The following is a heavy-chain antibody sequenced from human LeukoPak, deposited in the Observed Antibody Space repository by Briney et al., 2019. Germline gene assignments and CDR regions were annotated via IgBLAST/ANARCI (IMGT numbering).Heavy chain of an antibody. CDR2: INPALKTS. Sequence: ASVKVSCKVSGASLTSHIMDWLRQAPGQGLEWMGLINPALKTSNYAQKFQGRVTITAEESTNTAYMELTSLTSDDTAVYYCARVMRERRHFDSWGQGTLVIVSS. D-gene: IGHD1-26*01. CDR1: GASLTSHI. V-gene: IGHV1-69*08. J-gene: IGHJ4*02. CDR3: ARVMRERRHFDS.